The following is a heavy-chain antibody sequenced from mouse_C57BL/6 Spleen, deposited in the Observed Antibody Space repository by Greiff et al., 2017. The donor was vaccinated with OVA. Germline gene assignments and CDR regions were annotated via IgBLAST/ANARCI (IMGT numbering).Heavy chain of an antibody. Sequence: QVQLQQSGPELVKPGASVKISCKASGYAFSSSWMNWVKQRPGKGLEWIGRIYPGDGDTNYNGKFKGKATLTADKSSSTAYMQLSSLTSEDSAVYFCARDYYDYDEAWYFDVWGTGTTVTVSS. V-gene: IGHV1-82*01. D-gene: IGHD2-4*01. CDR1: GYAFSSSW. CDR3: ARDYYDYDEAWYFDV. CDR2: IYPGDGDT. J-gene: IGHJ1*03.